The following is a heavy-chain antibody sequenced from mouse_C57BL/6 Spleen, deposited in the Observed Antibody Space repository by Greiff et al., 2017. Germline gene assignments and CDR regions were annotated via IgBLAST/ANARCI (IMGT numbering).Heavy chain of an antibody. CDR3: AREGVYYGNYDWFAY. D-gene: IGHD2-1*01. J-gene: IGHJ3*01. CDR1: GYSITSGYY. CDR2: ISYDGSN. V-gene: IGHV3-6*01. Sequence: EVKLVESGPGLVKPSQSLSLTCSVTGYSITSGYYWNWIRQFPGNKLEWMGYISYDGSNNYNPSLKNRISITRDTSKNQFFLKLNSVTTEDTATYYCAREGVYYGNYDWFAYWGQGTLVTVSA.